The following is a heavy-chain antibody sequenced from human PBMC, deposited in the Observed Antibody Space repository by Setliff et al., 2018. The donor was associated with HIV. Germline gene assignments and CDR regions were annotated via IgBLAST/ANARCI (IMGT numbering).Heavy chain of an antibody. J-gene: IGHJ4*02. D-gene: IGHD6-19*01. V-gene: IGHV3-30*18. Sequence: GGSLRLSCAASGFTFSSYGMHWVRQAPGKGLEWVAVISYDGSNKYYADSVKDRFTISRDNSKNTLYLQMNSLRVEDTAMYYCTKDHLSGWASDCWGQGTLVTVSS. CDR2: ISYDGSNK. CDR1: GFTFSSYG. CDR3: TKDHLSGWASDC.